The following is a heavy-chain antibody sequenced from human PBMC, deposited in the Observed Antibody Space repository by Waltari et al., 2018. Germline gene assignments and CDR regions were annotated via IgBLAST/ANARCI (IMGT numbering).Heavy chain of an antibody. V-gene: IGHV3-48*01. CDR1: GFAFSTYN. D-gene: IGHD1-26*01. J-gene: IGHJ4*02. CDR2: ISDSSTTI. Sequence: EVQLVESGGGLVQPGGSLRLSCAASGFAFSTYNMNWVRQAPGKGLEWLSYISDSSTTIYYADSVKGRFTISRDDSKNTLYLQMNSLKTEDTAVYYCTTEGELPFDYWGQGTLVTVSS. CDR3: TTEGELPFDY.